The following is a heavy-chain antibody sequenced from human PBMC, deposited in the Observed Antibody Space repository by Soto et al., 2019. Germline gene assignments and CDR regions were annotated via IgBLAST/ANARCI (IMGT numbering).Heavy chain of an antibody. Sequence: EVQLVESGGGLVQPGRSLRLSCAASGFTFDDYAMHWVRQAPGKGLEWVSGISLNSGSIGYADSVKGRFTISRDNAKNSLYLQMNSLRAEDTALYYCAKGHVPAAMAETAFDIWGQGTMVTVSS. CDR2: ISLNSGSI. CDR3: AKGHVPAAMAETAFDI. D-gene: IGHD2-2*01. CDR1: GFTFDDYA. J-gene: IGHJ3*02. V-gene: IGHV3-9*01.